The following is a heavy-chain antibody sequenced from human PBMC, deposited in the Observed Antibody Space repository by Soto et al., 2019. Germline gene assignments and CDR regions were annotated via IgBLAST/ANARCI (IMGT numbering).Heavy chain of an antibody. V-gene: IGHV4-31*03. Sequence: SETLSLTCTVSGGSISSGGYYWSWIRQHPGKGLEWIGYIYYSGSTYYNPSLKSRVTISVDTSKNQFSLKLSSVTAADTAVYYCARGRSGYPDYWGQGTLVTVSS. D-gene: IGHD3-22*01. CDR1: GGSISSGGYY. CDR3: ARGRSGYPDY. CDR2: IYYSGST. J-gene: IGHJ4*02.